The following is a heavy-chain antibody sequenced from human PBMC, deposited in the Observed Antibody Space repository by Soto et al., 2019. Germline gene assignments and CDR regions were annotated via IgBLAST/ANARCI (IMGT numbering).Heavy chain of an antibody. J-gene: IGHJ3*01. CDR1: GDSVSSDITS. CDR2: TYYRSKWFH. V-gene: IGHV6-1*01. CDR3: ARRNALDV. Sequence: QGQLHQSGPGLVKPSQTLSLTCAISGDSVSSDITSWNWIRQSPSRGLEWLGRTYYRSKWFHDYAASVKSRITINPDTSKNKFSLELNSMTPEDTAVYYCARRNALDVWGQGTVVTVSS.